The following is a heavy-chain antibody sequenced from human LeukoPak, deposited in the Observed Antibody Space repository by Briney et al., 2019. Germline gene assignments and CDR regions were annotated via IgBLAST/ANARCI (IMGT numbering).Heavy chain of an antibody. J-gene: IGHJ4*02. Sequence: PVASLGLSCAASGFTFSSYSMNWVRQAPGKGLEWVSSISSSSSYIYYAESVKGRFTISRDNAKNSLYLQMNSLRAEDTAVYYCARDSGFLEWLLPFDYWGQGTLVTVSS. D-gene: IGHD3-3*01. CDR1: GFTFSSYS. CDR2: ISSSSSYI. CDR3: ARDSGFLEWLLPFDY. V-gene: IGHV3-21*01.